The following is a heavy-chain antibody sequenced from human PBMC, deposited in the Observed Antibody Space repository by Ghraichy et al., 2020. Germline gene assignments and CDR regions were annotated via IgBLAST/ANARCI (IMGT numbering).Heavy chain of an antibody. CDR1: GYIFSNYA. V-gene: IGHV1-18*01. CDR2: ISAYNGDA. Sequence: ASVKVSCKASGYIFSNYAFSWVRQAPGQGLEWMGWISAYNGDANYAQRFQDRVTMTTDTSTNTTYMELRSLRSDDTAVYYCAREEGFLDIWGKGTMVIVSS. CDR3: AREEGFLDI. J-gene: IGHJ3*02.